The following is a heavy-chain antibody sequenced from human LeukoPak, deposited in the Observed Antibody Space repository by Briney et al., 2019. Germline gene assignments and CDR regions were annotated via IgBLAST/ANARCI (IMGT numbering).Heavy chain of an antibody. Sequence: SETLSLTCTVSGGSISSYYWSWIRQPPGKGLEWIGYIYYSGSTNYNPSLKSRVTISVDTSKNQFSLKLSSVTAADTAVYYCARHTIVVVPAAMSWFDPWGQGTLVTVSS. CDR2: IYYSGST. J-gene: IGHJ5*02. CDR3: ARHTIVVVPAAMSWFDP. V-gene: IGHV4-59*08. D-gene: IGHD2-2*01. CDR1: GGSISSYY.